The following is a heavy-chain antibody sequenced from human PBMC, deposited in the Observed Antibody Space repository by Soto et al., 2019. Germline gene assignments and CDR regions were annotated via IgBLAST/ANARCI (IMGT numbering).Heavy chain of an antibody. J-gene: IGHJ4*01. CDR3: AAGVDSSGYRFDY. V-gene: IGHV3-48*03. Sequence: ESGGGLVQPGGSLRLSCAASGFTFSSYEMNWVRQAPGKGLGWVSYISSSGSTIYYADSVKGRFTISRDNAKNSLYLQMNSLRAEDTAVYYCAAGVDSSGYRFDYWGHGTLVTVSS. CDR2: ISSSGSTI. CDR1: GFTFSSYE. D-gene: IGHD3-22*01.